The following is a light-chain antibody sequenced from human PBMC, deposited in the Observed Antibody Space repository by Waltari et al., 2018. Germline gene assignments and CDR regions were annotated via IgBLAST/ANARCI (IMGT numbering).Light chain of an antibody. Sequence: DIQMTQSPSSLSASVGDRVTITCRASQGISNSLAWYQQKPGKAPKLLLYAASRLESGVPSRFRGSGAGTDYTLTISSLQPADFATYYCQQYYSTPLTFGPGTKVEIK. CDR1: QGISNS. CDR3: QQYYSTPLT. J-gene: IGKJ3*01. CDR2: AAS. V-gene: IGKV1-NL1*01.